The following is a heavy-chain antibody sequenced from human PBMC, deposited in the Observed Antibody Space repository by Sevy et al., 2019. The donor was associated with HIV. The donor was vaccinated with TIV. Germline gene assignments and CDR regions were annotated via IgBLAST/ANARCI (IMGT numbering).Heavy chain of an antibody. J-gene: IGHJ4*02. D-gene: IGHD6-13*01. V-gene: IGHV3-7*01. CDR3: ASEIAGAGSY. CDR2: VNQNGSKK. CDR1: GFPLSTYW. Sequence: GGSLRLSCAASGFPLSTYWMTWVRQAPGKGLEWVANVNQNGSKKYYLDSVKGRFTISRDNAKNSVYLQMNSLRAEDTAIYFCASEIAGAGSYWGQGTLVTVSS.